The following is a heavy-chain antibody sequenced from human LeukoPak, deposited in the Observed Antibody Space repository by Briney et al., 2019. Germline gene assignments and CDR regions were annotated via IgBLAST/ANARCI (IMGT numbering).Heavy chain of an antibody. CDR1: GGSFSGYY. Sequence: SETLSLTCAVYGGSFSGYYWSWIRQPPGKGLEWIGEINHSGSTNYNPSLKSRVTISVDTSKNQFSLKLSSVTAADTAVYHCARGRKAARPNFDLWGRGTLVTVSS. D-gene: IGHD6-6*01. CDR3: ARGRKAARPNFDL. J-gene: IGHJ2*01. V-gene: IGHV4-34*01. CDR2: INHSGST.